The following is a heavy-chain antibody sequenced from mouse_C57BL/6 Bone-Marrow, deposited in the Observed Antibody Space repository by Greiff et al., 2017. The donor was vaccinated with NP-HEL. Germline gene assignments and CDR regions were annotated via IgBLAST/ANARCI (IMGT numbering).Heavy chain of an antibody. D-gene: IGHD1-1*01. CDR3: ARRDYGSSSYYYAIDY. V-gene: IGHV5-12*01. CDR2: ISNGGGST. Sequence: EVKLVESGGGLVQPGGSLKLSCAASGFTFSDYYMYWVRQTPEKRLEWVAYISNGGGSTYYPDTVKGRFTISRDNATNTLYLQMSRLKSEDTAMYYCARRDYGSSSYYYAIDYWGQGTSVTVSS. J-gene: IGHJ4*01. CDR1: GFTFSDYY.